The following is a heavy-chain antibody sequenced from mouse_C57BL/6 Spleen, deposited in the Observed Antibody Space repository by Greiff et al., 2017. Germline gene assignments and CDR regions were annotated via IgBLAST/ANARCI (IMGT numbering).Heavy chain of an antibody. D-gene: IGHD1-1*01. CDR3: SSSYYYGSSPYYFDY. CDR2: IDPNSGGT. CDR1: GYTFTSYW. J-gene: IGHJ2*01. V-gene: IGHV1-72*01. Sequence: VQLQQPGAELVKPGASVKLSCKASGYTFTSYWMHWVKQRPGRGLEWIGRIDPNSGGTKYNEKFKSKATLTVDKPSSTAYMQLRSLTSEDSAVYYCSSSYYYGSSPYYFDYWGQGTTVTVSA.